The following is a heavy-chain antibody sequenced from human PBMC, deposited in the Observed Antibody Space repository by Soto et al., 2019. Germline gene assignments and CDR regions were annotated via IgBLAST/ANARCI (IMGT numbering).Heavy chain of an antibody. J-gene: IGHJ5*02. V-gene: IGHV3-23*01. Sequence: GGSLRLSCAASGFTFSSYAMSWVRQAPGKGLKWVSAISGSGGSTYYADSVKGRFTISRDNSKNTLYLQMNSLRAEDTAVYYCAKKYYYDSSGYYHWGQGTLVTVSS. CDR2: ISGSGGST. D-gene: IGHD3-22*01. CDR3: AKKYYYDSSGYYH. CDR1: GFTFSSYA.